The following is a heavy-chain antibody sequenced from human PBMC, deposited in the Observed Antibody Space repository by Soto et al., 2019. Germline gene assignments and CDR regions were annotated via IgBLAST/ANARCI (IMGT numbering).Heavy chain of an antibody. CDR3: SRRAPEGFDP. J-gene: IGHJ5*01. Sequence: GGSLRLSCAASGFTFSTYALSWVRQAPGKGLEWVSAISANGQGIYYADSVRGRFTISRDNSKNTIFLHMDSLRAADTALYYCSRRAPEGFDPWGQGTLVTVSS. V-gene: IGHV3-23*01. CDR2: ISANGQGI. CDR1: GFTFSTYA.